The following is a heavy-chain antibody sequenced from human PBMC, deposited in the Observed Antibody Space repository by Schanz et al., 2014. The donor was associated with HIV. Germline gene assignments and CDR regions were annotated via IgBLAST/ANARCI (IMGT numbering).Heavy chain of an antibody. Sequence: QVQLVESGGGVVQPGRSLLLSCDSSRFSVLFSFMPFFLPTPGKGLEWVAVISYDGSNKYYVDSVKGRFTISRDDSKNTLYLQMNRLRPEDTAVYYCAKDRSSSTYKYNGLDVWGQGTTVTVSS. J-gene: IGHJ6*02. V-gene: IGHV3-30*18. D-gene: IGHD6-6*01. CDR2: ISYDGSNK. CDR1: RFSVLFSF. CDR3: AKDRSSSTYKYNGLDV.